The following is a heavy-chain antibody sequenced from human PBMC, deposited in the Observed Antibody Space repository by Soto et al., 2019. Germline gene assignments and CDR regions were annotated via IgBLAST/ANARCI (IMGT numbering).Heavy chain of an antibody. D-gene: IGHD5-18*01. Sequence: GGSLRLSCAGSGFTFSKYAMTWVRQAPGKGLEWVANIKQDVGEKYYVDSVKGRFTISRDNAKNSLYLQMNSLRGDDTAVYYCVRDYRVSYGYGPFDYWGQGTLVTVSS. V-gene: IGHV3-7*03. CDR3: VRDYRVSYGYGPFDY. CDR1: GFTFSKYA. CDR2: IKQDVGEK. J-gene: IGHJ4*02.